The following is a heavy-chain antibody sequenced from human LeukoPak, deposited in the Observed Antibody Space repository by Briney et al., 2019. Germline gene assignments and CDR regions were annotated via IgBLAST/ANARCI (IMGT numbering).Heavy chain of an antibody. J-gene: IGHJ5*02. CDR3: AREGGKTTFSWPFDP. Sequence: PGGSLRLSCAASGFTFSSYWMSWVRQAPGKGLEWVANIKQDGSEKYYVDSVKGRFTISRDNAKNSLYLQMNSLRAEDTAVYYCAREGGKTTFSWPFDPWGQGTLVTVSS. CDR2: IKQDGSEK. V-gene: IGHV3-7*01. CDR1: GFTFSSYW. D-gene: IGHD1-1*01.